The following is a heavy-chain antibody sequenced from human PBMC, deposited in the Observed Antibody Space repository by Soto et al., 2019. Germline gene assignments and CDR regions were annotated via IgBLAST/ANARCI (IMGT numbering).Heavy chain of an antibody. J-gene: IGHJ6*02. CDR2: INAGNGNT. CDR3: ARDDYGDFGDYYYGMDV. V-gene: IGHV1-3*01. Sequence: ASVKVSCKASGYTFSNYAMHWIRQAPGQRFEWMGWINAGNGNTKYSQKFQDRITITRDTSASILYMELSSLRSADTAVYYCARDDYGDFGDYYYGMDVWGQETTVTVSS. D-gene: IGHD4-17*01. CDR1: GYTFSNYA.